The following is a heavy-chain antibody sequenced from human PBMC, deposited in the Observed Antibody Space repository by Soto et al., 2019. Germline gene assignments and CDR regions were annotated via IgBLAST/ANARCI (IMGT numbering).Heavy chain of an antibody. Sequence: QVQLQQWGAGLLKPSETLSLTCAVYGGSFSGYYWSWIRQPPGKGLEWIAEVNHSGSTNYNPSLRSRVTISIDTSKRQFSLKLTSLTAADTAVYYCSETKGDAFDLWGQGTLVAVSS. CDR2: VNHSGST. J-gene: IGHJ3*01. V-gene: IGHV4-34*01. CDR1: GGSFSGYY. CDR3: SETKGDAFDL.